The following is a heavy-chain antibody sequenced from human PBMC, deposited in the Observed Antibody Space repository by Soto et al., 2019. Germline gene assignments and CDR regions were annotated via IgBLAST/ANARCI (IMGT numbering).Heavy chain of an antibody. Sequence: PGGSLRLSCAASGFTFSSYSMNWVRQAPGKGLEWVSYISSSSSTIYYADSVKGRFTISRDNAKNSLYLQMNSLRDEDTAVYYYARDFSGYYDFWSGYYVPPARSTNYYYYYGMDVWGQGTTVTVSS. J-gene: IGHJ6*02. CDR1: GFTFSSYS. V-gene: IGHV3-48*02. CDR2: ISSSSSTI. D-gene: IGHD3-3*01. CDR3: ARDFSGYYDFWSGYYVPPARSTNYYYYYGMDV.